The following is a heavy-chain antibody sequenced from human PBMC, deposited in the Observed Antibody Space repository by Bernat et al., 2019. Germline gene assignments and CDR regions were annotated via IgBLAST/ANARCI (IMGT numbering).Heavy chain of an antibody. CDR3: ARESYYYGSRKYRFFEY. Sequence: QVQLVQSGAEVKKPGASVKVSCKASGYTFTSYYMYWVRQAPGQGLEWMGIINPRAGSTTYAQKFQGRVTVTRDTSTTTVYMELSSLRSEDTAVYYCARESYYYGSRKYRFFEYWGQGTLVTVSS. J-gene: IGHJ4*02. CDR2: INPRAGST. D-gene: IGHD3-10*01. CDR1: GYTFTSYY. V-gene: IGHV1-46*01.